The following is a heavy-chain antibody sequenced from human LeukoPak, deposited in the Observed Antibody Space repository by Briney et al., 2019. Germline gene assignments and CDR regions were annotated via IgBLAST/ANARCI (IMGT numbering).Heavy chain of an antibody. D-gene: IGHD2-15*01. Sequence: PSETLSLTCAVYGGSFSGYYWSWIRQPPGKGLEWIGEINHSGSTNYNPSLKSRVTISVDMSKNQFSLKLSSVTAADTAVYYCARVVGRIVVVAANSWFDPWGQGTLVTVSS. V-gene: IGHV4-34*01. CDR2: INHSGST. J-gene: IGHJ5*02. CDR1: GGSFSGYY. CDR3: ARVVGRIVVVAANSWFDP.